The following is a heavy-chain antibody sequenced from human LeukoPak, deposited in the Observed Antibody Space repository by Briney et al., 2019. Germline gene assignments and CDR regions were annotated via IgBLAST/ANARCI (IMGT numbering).Heavy chain of an antibody. Sequence: XISXXRQAPGQXXEWMGWISAYNGNTNYAQKLQGRVTMTTDTSTSTAYMEPRSLRSDDTAVYYCAREGYPDAFDIWGQGTMVTVSS. D-gene: IGHD5-12*01. CDR2: ISAYNGNT. V-gene: IGHV1-18*01. CDR1: X. J-gene: IGHJ3*02. CDR3: AREGYPDAFDI.